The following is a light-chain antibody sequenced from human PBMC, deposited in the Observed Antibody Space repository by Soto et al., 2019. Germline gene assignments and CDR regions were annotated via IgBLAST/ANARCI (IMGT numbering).Light chain of an antibody. J-gene: IGKJ5*01. CDR1: QSVSSY. CDR3: QQGINWHTL. CDR2: DAS. V-gene: IGKV3D-11*02. Sequence: EIVLTQSPATLSLSPGERATLSCRASQSVSSYLAWYQQKPGQAPRLLIYDASNRAAGIPARFSGSGPGTDFTLTISSLEPEDFSVYYCQQGINWHTLLGQGTLLESK.